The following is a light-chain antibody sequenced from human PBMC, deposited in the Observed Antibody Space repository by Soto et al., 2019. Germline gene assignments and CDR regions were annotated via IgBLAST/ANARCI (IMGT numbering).Light chain of an antibody. Sequence: EIVMTQSPATLSASPGERVTLSCRVSQSVSGNLAWYQQKPGQASRLLIYGAVTRATGIPARFSGRGSGTEFTLTITSLQSEDFAVYFCQQYNGWLWTFGQGTKVDIK. CDR1: QSVSGN. J-gene: IGKJ1*01. CDR2: GAV. V-gene: IGKV3D-15*01. CDR3: QQYNGWLWT.